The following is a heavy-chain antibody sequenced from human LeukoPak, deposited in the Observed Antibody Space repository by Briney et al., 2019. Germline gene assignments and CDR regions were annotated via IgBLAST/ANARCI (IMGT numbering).Heavy chain of an antibody. D-gene: IGHD5-18*01. CDR1: GFTFSSYG. Sequence: GGSLRLSCAASGFTFSSYGMHWVRQAPGKGLEWVAVISYDGSNKYYADSVKSRFTISRDNSKNTLYLQMNSLRAEDTAVYYCAKDLAAGYSYGRNGMDVWGQGTTVTVSS. CDR3: AKDLAAGYSYGRNGMDV. V-gene: IGHV3-30*18. J-gene: IGHJ6*02. CDR2: ISYDGSNK.